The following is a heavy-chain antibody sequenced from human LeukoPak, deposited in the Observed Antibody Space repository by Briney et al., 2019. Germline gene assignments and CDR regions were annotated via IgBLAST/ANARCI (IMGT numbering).Heavy chain of an antibody. J-gene: IGHJ3*02. CDR2: IYYSGST. Sequence: SETLSLTCTVSGGSISSGDYYWSWIRQPPGKGLEWIGYIYYSGSTYYNPSLKSRVTISVDTSKNQFSLKLSSVTAADTAVYYCARVTVGATTTNAFDIWGQGTMVTVFS. D-gene: IGHD1-26*01. CDR3: ARVTVGATTTNAFDI. CDR1: GGSISSGDYY. V-gene: IGHV4-30-4*08.